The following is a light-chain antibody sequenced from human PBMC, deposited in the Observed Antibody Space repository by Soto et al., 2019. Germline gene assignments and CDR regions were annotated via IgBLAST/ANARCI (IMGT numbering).Light chain of an antibody. CDR3: QQYDYSLNT. CDR1: QSISSG. J-gene: IGKJ2*01. Sequence: DIPMSQSPSALSASVGDRVTITCRASQSISSGLAWYQQKPGKAPKLLIYDVSSLQSGVPSRFSGSGFGTEFTLTISSLQPDDFASYYCQQYDYSLNTFGQGTKLEIK. V-gene: IGKV1-5*01. CDR2: DVS.